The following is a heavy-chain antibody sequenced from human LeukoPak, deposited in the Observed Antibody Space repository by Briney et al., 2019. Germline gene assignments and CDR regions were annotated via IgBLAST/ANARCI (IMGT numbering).Heavy chain of an antibody. D-gene: IGHD3-3*01. V-gene: IGHV3-48*04. CDR3: ARTAGITIFGVVTEYNWFDP. CDR1: GFPFNRFT. J-gene: IGHJ5*02. Sequence: TGGSLRLSCAASGFPFNRFTLNWVRQAPGKGLEWVSYISSSSSTIYYADSVKGRFTISRDNAKNSLYLQMNSLRAEDTAVYYCARTAGITIFGVVTEYNWFDPWGQGTLVTVSS. CDR2: ISSSSSTI.